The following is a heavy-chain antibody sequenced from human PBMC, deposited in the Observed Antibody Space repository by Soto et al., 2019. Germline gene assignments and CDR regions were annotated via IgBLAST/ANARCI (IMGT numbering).Heavy chain of an antibody. Sequence: SVKVSCKASGGTFSSYAISWVRQAPGQGLEWMGGIIPIFGTANYAQKFQGRVTITADESTSTVYMELSSLRSEDTAVYYCARIHDFWSGYKDYYGMDVWGQGATVTVSS. J-gene: IGHJ6*02. V-gene: IGHV1-69*13. CDR3: ARIHDFWSGYKDYYGMDV. CDR2: IIPIFGTA. CDR1: GGTFSSYA. D-gene: IGHD3-3*01.